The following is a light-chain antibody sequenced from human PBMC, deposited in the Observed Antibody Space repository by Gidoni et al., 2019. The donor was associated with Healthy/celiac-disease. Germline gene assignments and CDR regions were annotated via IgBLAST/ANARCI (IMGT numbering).Light chain of an antibody. CDR3: CSYAGSYTFYV. Sequence: QSALTQPRSVSGSPGQSVTISCTGTSSDVGGYNYVSWYQQLPGNAPKLMIYDVSKRPSGVPARFSGSKSGNTPSLTISVLQAEDEADYYCCSYAGSYTFYVFGTGTKVTVL. V-gene: IGLV2-11*01. CDR1: SSDVGGYNY. CDR2: DVS. J-gene: IGLJ1*01.